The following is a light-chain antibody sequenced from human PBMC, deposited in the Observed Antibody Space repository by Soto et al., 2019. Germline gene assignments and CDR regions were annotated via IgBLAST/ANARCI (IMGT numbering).Light chain of an antibody. Sequence: EIVMTQSPATLSVSPGERATLSCRASQSVNSNLAWYQQKPGQAPRLLIYRASTRATGIPARFSGSGSGTDFTLTISGLQSEDFAVYYCQQYNSHWRFGQGTRWIS. CDR2: RAS. CDR1: QSVNSN. CDR3: QQYNSHWR. V-gene: IGKV3-15*01. J-gene: IGKJ1*01.